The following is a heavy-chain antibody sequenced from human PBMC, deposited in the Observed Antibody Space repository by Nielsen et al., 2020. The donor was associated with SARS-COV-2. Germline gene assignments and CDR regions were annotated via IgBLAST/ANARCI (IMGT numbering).Heavy chain of an antibody. D-gene: IGHD2-15*01. CDR3: ARGKGNVPVAAAVDY. V-gene: IGHV1-18*01. CDR1: GYTFTSYG. Sequence: ASVKISCKASGYTFTSYGISWVRQAPGQGLEWMGWISAYNGNTNYAQKLQGRVSMTTDTSTSTAYMELRSLRSDDTAVYYCARGKGNVPVAAAVDYWGQGTLVTVSS. CDR2: ISAYNGNT. J-gene: IGHJ4*02.